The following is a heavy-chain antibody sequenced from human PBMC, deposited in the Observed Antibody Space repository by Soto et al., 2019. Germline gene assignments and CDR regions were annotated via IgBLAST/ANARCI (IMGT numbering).Heavy chain of an antibody. Sequence: SETLSLTCAVYGGSFSGYYWSWIRQPPGKGLEWIGEINHSGSTNYNPSLKSRVTISVDTSKNQFSLRLSSVTAADTAVYYCARHNSAHNRSPNFDYWGQGTLVTVSS. CDR1: GGSFSGYY. CDR3: ARHNSAHNRSPNFDY. CDR2: INHSGST. J-gene: IGHJ4*02. D-gene: IGHD1-20*01. V-gene: IGHV4-34*01.